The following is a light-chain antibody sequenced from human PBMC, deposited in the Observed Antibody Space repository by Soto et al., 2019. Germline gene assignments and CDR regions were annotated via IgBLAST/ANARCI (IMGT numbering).Light chain of an antibody. CDR3: SSFTGSNYV. Sequence: ALTQPASVSGSPGQSITISCTGTISDVGGYNFVSWYQQYPGKAPKLMICDVSNRPSGVSNRFSGSKSGNTASLTISGLQAEDEADYYCSSFTGSNYVFGTGTKGTVL. J-gene: IGLJ1*01. CDR1: ISDVGGYNF. V-gene: IGLV2-14*03. CDR2: DVS.